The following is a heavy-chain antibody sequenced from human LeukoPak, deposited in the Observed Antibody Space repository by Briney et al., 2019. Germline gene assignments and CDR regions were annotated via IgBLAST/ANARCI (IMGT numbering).Heavy chain of an antibody. V-gene: IGHV3-23*01. CDR1: GFTFSSYA. CDR3: AKGHGLYYYDSSGYYY. J-gene: IGHJ4*02. CDR2: ISGSGGST. Sequence: GGSLRLSCAASGFTFSSYAMSWVRQAPGKGLEWVSGISGSGGSTYYADSVKGRFTISRDNSKNTLYLQMNSLRAEDTAVYYCAKGHGLYYYDSSGYYYWGQGTLVTVSS. D-gene: IGHD3-22*01.